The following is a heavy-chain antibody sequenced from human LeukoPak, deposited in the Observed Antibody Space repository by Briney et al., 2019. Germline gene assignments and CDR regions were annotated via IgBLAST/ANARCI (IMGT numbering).Heavy chain of an antibody. CDR2: IYYSGST. J-gene: IGHJ4*02. Sequence: SQTLSLTCTVSGGSISSGSYYWSWIRQPPGKGLEWIGYIYYSGSTNYNPSLKSRVTISVDTSKNQFSLKLSSVTAADTAVYYCARGSSVAGPPYFDYWGQGTLVTVSS. CDR3: ARGSSVAGPPYFDY. CDR1: GGSISSGSYY. D-gene: IGHD6-19*01. V-gene: IGHV4-61*01.